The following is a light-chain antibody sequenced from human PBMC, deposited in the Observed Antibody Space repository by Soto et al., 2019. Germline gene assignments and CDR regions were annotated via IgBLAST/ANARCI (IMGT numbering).Light chain of an antibody. Sequence: EIVLTQSPRTLSLSPGERATLSCRASQSVSSSYLAWYQQKPGQAPSLLIYGASSRATGIPDRFSGSGSGTDFTLTISRLEPEDFAVYYCHQYGSSHMYPFGQGTKLEIK. CDR2: GAS. CDR3: HQYGSSHMYP. J-gene: IGKJ2*01. CDR1: QSVSSSY. V-gene: IGKV3-20*01.